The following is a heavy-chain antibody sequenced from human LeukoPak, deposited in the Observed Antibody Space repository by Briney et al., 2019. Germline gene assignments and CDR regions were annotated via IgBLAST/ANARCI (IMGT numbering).Heavy chain of an antibody. CDR2: IYSSGSA. CDR3: ARGVVVPAATSWFDP. V-gene: IGHV4-59*08. Sequence: PSETLSLTCTVSGGSISSNYWSWIRQPPGKGLEWIGYIYSSGSANYNPSLKSRVTISVDTSKNQFSLKLSSVTAADTAVYYCARGVVVPAATSWFDPWGQGTLVTVSS. CDR1: GGSISSNY. J-gene: IGHJ5*02. D-gene: IGHD2-2*01.